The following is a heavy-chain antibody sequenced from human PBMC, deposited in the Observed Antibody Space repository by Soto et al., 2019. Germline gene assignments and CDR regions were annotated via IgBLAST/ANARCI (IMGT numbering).Heavy chain of an antibody. J-gene: IGHJ4*02. CDR3: VKDQDLVFGYFTL. CDR1: GLSFSSYG. D-gene: IGHD3-10*02. CDR2: ISHDGRKT. V-gene: IGHV3-30*18. Sequence: GGSLRLSCAASGLSFSSYGMHWVRQAPGKGLEWLTFISHDGRKTYYADSVKGRFTISRDNSKNTQSLQMNSLRAEVTALYYCVKDQDLVFGYFTLWGQGTLVTVSS.